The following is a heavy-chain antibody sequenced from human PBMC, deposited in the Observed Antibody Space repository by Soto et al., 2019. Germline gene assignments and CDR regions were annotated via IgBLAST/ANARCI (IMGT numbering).Heavy chain of an antibody. CDR1: GYIFSSYG. D-gene: IGHD6-6*01. V-gene: IGHV1-18*04. J-gene: IGHJ4*02. CDR2: ISTSNGNT. Sequence: QVQLVQSGVEVKKPGASVKVSCKASGYIFSSYGLSWVRLAPGQGLEWMGWISTSNGNTKCAQKFQDRVPMTTDTSTSTAYMELRSLRSDDSAVYYCARTLSSSSSPYYFNFWGQGTLVSVSS. CDR3: ARTLSSSSSPYYFNF.